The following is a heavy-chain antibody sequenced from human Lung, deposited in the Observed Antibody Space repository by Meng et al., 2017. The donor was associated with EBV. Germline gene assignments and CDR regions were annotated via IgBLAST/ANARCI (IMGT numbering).Heavy chain of an antibody. CDR3: TTLYGDSIS. Sequence: VQSQGSGAGLVKPSGTRSITCDVSGGSIRHEQWWRWVRQAPGKGLEWIGEIYHSGGTNYNPPVKSRVSMSVDKPQNHFSLRLSSVTAADTAVYYCTTLYGDSISWGQGTLVTVSS. D-gene: IGHD4-17*01. CDR2: IYHSGGT. V-gene: IGHV4-4*02. J-gene: IGHJ4*02. CDR1: GGSIRHEQW.